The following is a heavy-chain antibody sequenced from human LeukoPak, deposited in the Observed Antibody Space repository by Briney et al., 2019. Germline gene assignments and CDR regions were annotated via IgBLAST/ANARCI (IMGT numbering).Heavy chain of an antibody. V-gene: IGHV3-30*18. J-gene: IGHJ6*02. CDR2: ISYDGSNK. Sequence: GRSLRLSCAASGFTFSSYGMHWVRQAPGKGLEWVAVISYDGSNKYYADSVKGRFTISRDNSKNTLYLQMNSLRDEDTAVYYCAKDRHYYDYYGMDVWGQGTTVTVSS. CDR3: AKDRHYYDYYGMDV. CDR1: GFTFSSYG.